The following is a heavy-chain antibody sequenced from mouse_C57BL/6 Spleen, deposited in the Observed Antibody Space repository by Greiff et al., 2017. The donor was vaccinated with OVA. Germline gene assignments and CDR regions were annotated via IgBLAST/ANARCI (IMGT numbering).Heavy chain of an antibody. D-gene: IGHD2-2*01. CDR2: INPGSGGT. Sequence: QVQLQQSGAELVRPGTSVKVSCKASGYAFTNYLIEWVKQRPGQGLEWIGVINPGSGGTNYNEKFKGKATLTADKSSSTAYMQLSSLTSEDSAVYFCARYGNDGDWYFDVWGTGTTVTVSS. J-gene: IGHJ1*03. V-gene: IGHV1-54*01. CDR1: GYAFTNYL. CDR3: ARYGNDGDWYFDV.